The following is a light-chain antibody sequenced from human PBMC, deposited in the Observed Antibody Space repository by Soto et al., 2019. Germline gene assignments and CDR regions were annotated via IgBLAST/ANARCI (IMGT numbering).Light chain of an antibody. J-gene: IGLJ2*01. CDR3: SSYTSSTTLV. CDR1: SSDVGGFNY. CDR2: NVS. Sequence: QSALTQPASESGSPGQSITISCTGTSSDVGGFNYVSWYEQHPGKAPKLIIYNVSNRPSGVSNRFSGSKSGNTASLTISGLQVEDEADYYCSSYTSSTTLVFGGGTKVTVL. V-gene: IGLV2-14*03.